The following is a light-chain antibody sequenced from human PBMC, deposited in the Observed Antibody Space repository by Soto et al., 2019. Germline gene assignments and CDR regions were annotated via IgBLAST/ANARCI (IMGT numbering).Light chain of an antibody. J-gene: IGKJ1*01. CDR3: QQSYSTPWT. Sequence: DIQMSQSPSTLSASLGDRVTITCRASQSISSWLAWYQQKPGKAPKLLIYAASTLQSGVPSRFSGSGSGTDFTLTISSLQPEDFATYYCQQSYSTPWTFGQGTKVDIK. V-gene: IGKV1-39*01. CDR2: AAS. CDR1: QSISSW.